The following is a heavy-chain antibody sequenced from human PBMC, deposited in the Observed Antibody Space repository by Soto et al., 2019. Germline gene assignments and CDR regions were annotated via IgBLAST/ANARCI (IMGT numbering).Heavy chain of an antibody. D-gene: IGHD2-2*02. CDR3: ARALLYCSSTSCYTNYYYYGMDV. CDR1: GGSFSGYY. CDR2: TNHSGST. Sequence: PSETLSLTCAVYGGSFSGYYWSWIRQPPGKGLEWIGETNHSGSTNYNPSLKSRVTISVDTSKNQFSLKLSSVTAADTAVYYCARALLYCSSTSCYTNYYYYGMDVWGQGTTVTVSS. V-gene: IGHV4-34*01. J-gene: IGHJ6*02.